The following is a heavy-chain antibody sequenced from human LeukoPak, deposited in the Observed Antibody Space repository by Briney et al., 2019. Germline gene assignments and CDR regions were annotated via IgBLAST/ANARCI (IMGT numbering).Heavy chain of an antibody. V-gene: IGHV4-39*01. Sequence: SETLSLTCTVSGGSISSSSYYWGWIRQPPGKGLEWIGGIYYSGSTYYNPSLKSRVTISVDTSKNQLSLKLSSVTAADTAVYYCARGVEAAGTNWFDPWGQGTLVTVSS. CDR3: ARGVEAAGTNWFDP. J-gene: IGHJ5*02. D-gene: IGHD6-13*01. CDR1: GGSISSSSYY. CDR2: IYYSGST.